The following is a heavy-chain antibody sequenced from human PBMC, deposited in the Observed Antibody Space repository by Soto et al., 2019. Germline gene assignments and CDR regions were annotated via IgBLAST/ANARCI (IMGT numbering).Heavy chain of an antibody. Sequence: GESLKISCKASGYSFTNYWIGWVRQMPGKGLEWMGIIYPADSDTRYSPSFQGQVTMSADKSINTAYLQWSSLKASDTAMYYCARHHSSGWYYFDYWGQGTLVTVSS. CDR1: GYSFTNYW. J-gene: IGHJ4*02. CDR3: ARHHSSGWYYFDY. CDR2: IYPADSDT. D-gene: IGHD6-19*01. V-gene: IGHV5-51*01.